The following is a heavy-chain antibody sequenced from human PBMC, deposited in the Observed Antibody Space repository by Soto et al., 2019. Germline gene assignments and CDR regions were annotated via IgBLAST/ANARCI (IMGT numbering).Heavy chain of an antibody. CDR1: GGSISSSSYY. CDR3: ARHDDILTGYHTPLFRYYYYGMDV. Sequence: QLQLQESGPGLVKPSETLSLTCTVSGGSISSSSYYWGWIRQPPGKGLEWIGSIYYSGSTYYNPYLKNRVSISVETSKNQFSLKLSSVTAADTAVYYCARHDDILTGYHTPLFRYYYYGMDVWGQGTTVTVSS. D-gene: IGHD3-9*01. CDR2: IYYSGST. J-gene: IGHJ6*02. V-gene: IGHV4-39*01.